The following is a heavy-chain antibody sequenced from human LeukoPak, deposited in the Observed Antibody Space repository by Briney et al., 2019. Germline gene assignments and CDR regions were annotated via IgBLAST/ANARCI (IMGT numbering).Heavy chain of an antibody. J-gene: IGHJ4*02. CDR2: ISGSGGT. Sequence: GGSLRLSCAASGFTFSSYAMSWVRQAPGKGLEWVSTISGSGGTYYADSVKGRFTISRDNSKNTLYLQMNSLRAEDTAVYFCAKDTYCSGGSCYGVDYWGQGTLVTVSS. CDR1: GFTFSSYA. V-gene: IGHV3-23*01. D-gene: IGHD2-15*01. CDR3: AKDTYCSGGSCYGVDY.